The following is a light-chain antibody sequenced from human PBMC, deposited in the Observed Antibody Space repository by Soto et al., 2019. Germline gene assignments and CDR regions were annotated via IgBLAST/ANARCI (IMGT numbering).Light chain of an antibody. J-gene: IGKJ4*01. CDR2: AAS. CDR3: QQLNSYLALT. Sequence: DIQLTQSPSFLSASVGDRVTITCRASQGISSSLAWYQQKPGKAPKLLIYAASTLHSGVPSRFSGSGSGTEFTLTIRSLQTDDFATYYCQQLNSYLALTFGGGTKVEIK. CDR1: QGISSS. V-gene: IGKV1-9*01.